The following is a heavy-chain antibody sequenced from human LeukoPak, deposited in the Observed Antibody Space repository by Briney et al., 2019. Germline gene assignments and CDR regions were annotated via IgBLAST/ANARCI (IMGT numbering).Heavy chain of an antibody. J-gene: IGHJ5*02. CDR3: ARMDYYASGGPNWFDP. CDR1: GYTFTSYN. Sequence: ASVKVSCKASGYTFTSYNIDWVRQATGQGREWMGWINPNNGDTGYAQKFQGRVTMTRNTSISTAYMELSSLRSEDTAVYYCARMDYYASGGPNWFDPWGQGTLVTVSS. CDR2: INPNNGDT. V-gene: IGHV1-8*01. D-gene: IGHD2-15*01.